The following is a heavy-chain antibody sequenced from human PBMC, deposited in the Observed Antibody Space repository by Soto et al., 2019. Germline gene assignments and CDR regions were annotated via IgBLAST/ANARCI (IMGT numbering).Heavy chain of an antibody. V-gene: IGHV4-39*01. D-gene: IGHD3-10*01. J-gene: IGHJ3*02. CDR1: GGSISDDSYY. CDR3: ARHPSSGSGRAFDI. CDR2: IYYSGST. Sequence: SETLSLTCTVSGGSISDDSYYCGWIRQPPGKGLEWIGSIYYSGSTYYNPSLQSRVTISVDTSKNQFSLMLSSVTAADTAVYYCARHPSSGSGRAFDIWGQGTMVT.